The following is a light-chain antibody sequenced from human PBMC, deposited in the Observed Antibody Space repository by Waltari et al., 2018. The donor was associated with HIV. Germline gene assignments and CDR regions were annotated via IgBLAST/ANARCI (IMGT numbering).Light chain of an antibody. J-gene: IGKJ1*01. CDR2: AAS. CDR1: RTILLY. Sequence: DIQMTQSPSSLAASVGDRVTVSCRASRTILLYLNWYQQKPGKAPELLIYAASTLQGGVPSRFTGSGSGTNFTLTISSLQPEDSATYYCQQTYTTPRTFGQGTKVEI. V-gene: IGKV1-39*01. CDR3: QQTYTTPRT.